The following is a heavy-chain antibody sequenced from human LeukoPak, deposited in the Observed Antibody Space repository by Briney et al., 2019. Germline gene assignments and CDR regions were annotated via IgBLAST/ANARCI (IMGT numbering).Heavy chain of an antibody. CDR3: AKSGYNRFDY. D-gene: IGHD5-24*01. J-gene: IGHJ4*02. V-gene: IGHV3-7*03. CDR1: GFIFNSYW. CDR2: IKQDVNEK. Sequence: GSLRLSCAASGFIFNSYWMSWVRQAPGKGLEWVANIKQDVNEKYYVDSVKGRFTISRDNAKNSLYLQMNSLRAEDTAVYYCAKSGYNRFDYWGQGTLVTVSS.